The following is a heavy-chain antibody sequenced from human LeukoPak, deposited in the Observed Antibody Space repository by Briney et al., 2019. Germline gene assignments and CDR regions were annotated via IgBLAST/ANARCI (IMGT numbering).Heavy chain of an antibody. V-gene: IGHV4-34*01. J-gene: IGHJ6*03. CDR1: GFTFSSYE. Sequence: GSLRLSCAASGFTFSSYEMNWVRQAPGKGLEWIGEINHSGSTNYNPSLKSRVTISVDTSKNQFSLKLSSVTAADTAVYYCARLVTRAGRRYYYYYMDVWGKGTTVTISS. CDR3: ARLVTRAGRRYYYYYMDV. CDR2: INHSGST. D-gene: IGHD4-17*01.